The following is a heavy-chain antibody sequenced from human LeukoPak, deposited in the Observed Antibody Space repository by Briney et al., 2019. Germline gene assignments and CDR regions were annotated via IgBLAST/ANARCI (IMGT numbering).Heavy chain of an antibody. CDR1: GGSFSGYY. D-gene: IGHD2-15*01. CDR2: INHSGST. V-gene: IGHV4-34*01. Sequence: SETLPLTCAVYGGSFSGYYWSWIRQPPGKGLEWIGEINHSGSTNYNPSLKSRVTISVDTSRNQFSLKLSSVTAADTAVYYCARGTRGYCSGGSCHRFDYWGQGTLVTVSS. J-gene: IGHJ4*02. CDR3: ARGTRGYCSGGSCHRFDY.